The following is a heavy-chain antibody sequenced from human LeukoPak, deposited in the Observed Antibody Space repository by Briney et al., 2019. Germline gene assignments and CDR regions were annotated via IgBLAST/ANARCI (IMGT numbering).Heavy chain of an antibody. CDR2: INHSGST. CDR3: ARLTGDSSGYYYFDY. V-gene: IGHV4-34*01. Sequence: SETLSLTCAVYGGSFSAYSWSWIRQPPGKGPEWIGEINHSGSTNYNPSLKSRITISVDTSKNQFSLKLSSVTAADTAVYYCARLTGDSSGYYYFDYWGQGTLVTVSS. J-gene: IGHJ4*02. D-gene: IGHD3-22*01. CDR1: GGSFSAYS.